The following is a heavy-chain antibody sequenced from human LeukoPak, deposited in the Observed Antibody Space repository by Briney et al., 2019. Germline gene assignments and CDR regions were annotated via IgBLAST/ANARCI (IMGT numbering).Heavy chain of an antibody. D-gene: IGHD3-10*01. CDR1: GFTSSDYY. CDR3: MVRGG. Sequence: GGSLRLSCAVSGFTSSDYYMSWVRQAPGKEMECVSYISSDNTYTNYADSVKGRFTISRDNAKNSLYLQMNSLRDEDTAVYYCMVRGGWGQGTTVTASS. J-gene: IGHJ6*02. CDR2: ISSDNTYT. V-gene: IGHV3-11*06.